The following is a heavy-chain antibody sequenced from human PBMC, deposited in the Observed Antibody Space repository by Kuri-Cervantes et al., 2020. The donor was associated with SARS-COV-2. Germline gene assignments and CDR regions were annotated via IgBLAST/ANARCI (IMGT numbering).Heavy chain of an antibody. CDR1: GFAFSSYA. CDR2: ISGDGGST. Sequence: SLKIPFAGSGFAFSSYAMSWVRQAPGKGLEWVSLISGDGGSTYYADSVKGRFTISRDNSKNTLSLQMNSLRAEDTAVYYCAKGLAMYYYDSSGYNPPHYGMDVWGQATTVTVSS. V-gene: IGHV3-23*01. CDR3: AKGLAMYYYDSSGYNPPHYGMDV. J-gene: IGHJ6*02. D-gene: IGHD3-22*01.